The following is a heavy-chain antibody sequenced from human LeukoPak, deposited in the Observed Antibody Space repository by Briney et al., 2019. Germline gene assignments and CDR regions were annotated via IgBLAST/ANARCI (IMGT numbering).Heavy chain of an antibody. D-gene: IGHD1-26*01. CDR2: IRSKAYGGTT. J-gene: IGHJ4*02. CDR3: TRDSGGATIFDH. CDR1: GFTFGDYA. V-gene: IGHV3-49*04. Sequence: GRSLRLSCTASGFTFGDYAMSWVRQAPGKGLEWVGFIRSKAYGGTTEYAASVKGRFTISRDDSKSIAYLQMNSLKTEDTAVYYCTRDSGGATIFDHWGQGTLVTVSS.